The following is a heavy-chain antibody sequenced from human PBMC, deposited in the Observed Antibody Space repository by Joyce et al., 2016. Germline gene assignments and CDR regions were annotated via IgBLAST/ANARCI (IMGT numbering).Heavy chain of an antibody. CDR2: IYNSETT. CDR3: ATSLPSRVGGFQFFGMDV. D-gene: IGHD3-10*01. CDR1: VDSFTFTSYY. Sequence: HLQESGPGLVKPSETLSLTCTISVDSFTFTSYYWSWIRQSPGKGLEWLGFIYNSETTHYNPSLVSRFSISVGAAKKQFSLRLTSVTSADTAVYYCATSLPSRVGGFQFFGMDVWGQGTTVIVS. V-gene: IGHV4-61*01. J-gene: IGHJ6*02.